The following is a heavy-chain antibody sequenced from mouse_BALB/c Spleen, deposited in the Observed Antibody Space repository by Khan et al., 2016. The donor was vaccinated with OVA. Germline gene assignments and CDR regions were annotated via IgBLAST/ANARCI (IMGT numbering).Heavy chain of an antibody. V-gene: IGHV9-4*02. CDR1: GYTFTTAG. CDR3: ARGGAAYYRNDGGAMDY. CDR2: INTHSGVP. J-gene: IGHJ4*01. D-gene: IGHD2-14*01. Sequence: QMQLKQSGPELKKPGETVRISCKASGYTFTTAGMQWVQKMPGKGLKWIGWINTHSGVPKYAEDFKGRFAFSLETSASTAYLQITNLKNEDTATYFCARGGAAYYRNDGGAMDYGGQGTSVTVSS.